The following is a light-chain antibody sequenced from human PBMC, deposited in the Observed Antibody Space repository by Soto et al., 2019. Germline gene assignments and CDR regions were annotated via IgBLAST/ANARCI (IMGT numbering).Light chain of an antibody. Sequence: QSVLTQPASVSGSPGQSITISCTGTSSDVGCYNLVSWYQHHPGKAPKLMIYVVGKRPSGVSSRFSGSKSGNTASLTISWLQAEDEADYYCCSYAGSGTPYVFGTGTKVTVL. CDR3: CSYAGSGTPYV. CDR1: SSDVGCYNL. J-gene: IGLJ1*01. V-gene: IGLV2-23*02. CDR2: VVG.